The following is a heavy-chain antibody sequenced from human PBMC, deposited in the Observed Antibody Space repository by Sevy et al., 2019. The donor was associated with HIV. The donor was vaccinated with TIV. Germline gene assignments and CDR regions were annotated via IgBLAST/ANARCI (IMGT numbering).Heavy chain of an antibody. V-gene: IGHV3-33*01. Sequence: GGYLRLSCAASGFTFSNYGMHWVRQAPGKGLEWVAVIWNDGSNKYYADSVKGRFTVSRDNSKNTQYLQMNSLRVEDTAVYFCARGRDFNDRSAKRDFDYWGQGTLVTVSS. J-gene: IGHJ4*02. CDR3: ARGRDFNDRSAKRDFDY. D-gene: IGHD3-22*01. CDR1: GFTFSNYG. CDR2: IWNDGSNK.